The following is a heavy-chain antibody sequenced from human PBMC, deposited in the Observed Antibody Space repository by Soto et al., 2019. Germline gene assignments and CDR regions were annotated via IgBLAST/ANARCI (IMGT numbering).Heavy chain of an antibody. J-gene: IGHJ6*02. Sequence: QVQIQQWGAGLLRPSETLSLTCGVSRGSFSAYYWTWLRQPPGKGLEWIADINHRGDTTYTPSLRGRVSNSVDTCRNHFLLRLQSVTVADTAIYYQASNTVTPVDAMYDWGEGPTVAVS. D-gene: IGHD4-17*01. CDR2: INHRGDT. CDR1: RGSFSAYY. CDR3: ASNTVTPVDAMYD. V-gene: IGHV4-34*02.